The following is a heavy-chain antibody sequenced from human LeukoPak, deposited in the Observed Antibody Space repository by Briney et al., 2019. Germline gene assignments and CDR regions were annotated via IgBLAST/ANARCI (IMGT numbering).Heavy chain of an antibody. V-gene: IGHV3-53*01. CDR3: ARGYCTNGVCYDH. J-gene: IGHJ5*02. CDR2: IYSGGST. D-gene: IGHD2-8*01. Sequence: GGSLRLSCAASGFTVSSNYMSWVRRAPGKGLEWVSVIYSGGSTYYADSVKGRFTISRDNSKNTLYLQMNSLRAEDTAVYYCARGYCTNGVCYDHWGQGTLVTVSS. CDR1: GFTVSSNY.